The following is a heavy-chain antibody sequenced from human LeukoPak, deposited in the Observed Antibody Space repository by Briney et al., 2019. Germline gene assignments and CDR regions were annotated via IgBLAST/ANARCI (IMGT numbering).Heavy chain of an antibody. CDR2: TSGSGGST. J-gene: IGHJ6*03. Sequence: PGGSLRLSCAASGFTFSSYAMSWVRQAPGKGLEWVSATSGSGGSTYYADSVKGRFTISRDNSKNTLYLQMNSLRAEDTAVYYCAKQRYCSSTSCLDSDYYYYYYMDVWGKGTTVTVSS. CDR1: GFTFSSYA. D-gene: IGHD2-2*01. CDR3: AKQRYCSSTSCLDSDYYYYYYMDV. V-gene: IGHV3-23*01.